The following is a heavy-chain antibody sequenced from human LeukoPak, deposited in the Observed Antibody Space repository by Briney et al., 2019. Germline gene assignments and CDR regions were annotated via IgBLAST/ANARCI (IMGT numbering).Heavy chain of an antibody. V-gene: IGHV4-34*01. CDR1: GGSFSGYY. D-gene: IGHD3-22*01. J-gene: IGHJ4*02. Sequence: SETLSLTCAVYGGSFSGYYWCWIRQPPGKGLEWIGEINHSGSTNYNPSLKSRVTISVDTSKNQFSLKLSSVTAADTAVYYCARGDSSGYSFAYWGQGTLVTVSS. CDR2: INHSGST. CDR3: ARGDSSGYSFAY.